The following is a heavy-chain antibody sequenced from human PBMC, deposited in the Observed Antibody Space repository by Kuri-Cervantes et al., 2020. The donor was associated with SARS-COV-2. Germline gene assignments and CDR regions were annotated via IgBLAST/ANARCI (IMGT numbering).Heavy chain of an antibody. CDR2: IYHSGST. Sequence: GSLRLSCAVSGGSISSSNWWSWVRQPPGKGLEWIGEIYHSGSTNYNPSLKSRVTISVDKSISTAYLQWSSLKASDTAMYYCASQYGSGKNNWFDPWGQGTLVTVSS. V-gene: IGHV4-4*02. J-gene: IGHJ5*02. CDR3: ASQYGSGKNNWFDP. CDR1: GGSISSSNW. D-gene: IGHD3-10*01.